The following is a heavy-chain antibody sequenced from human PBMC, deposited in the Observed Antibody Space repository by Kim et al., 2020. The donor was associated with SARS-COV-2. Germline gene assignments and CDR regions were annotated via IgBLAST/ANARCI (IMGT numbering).Heavy chain of an antibody. CDR1: GGSISSSNW. CDR2: IYHSGST. J-gene: IGHJ4*02. Sequence: SETLSLTCAVSGGSISSSNWWSWVRQPPGKGLEWIGEIYHSGSTNYNPSLKSRVTISVDKSKNKFSLKLSSVTAADTAVYYCARVRVAVFSGSRPYFDYWGQGTLVTVSS. V-gene: IGHV4-4*02. D-gene: IGHD6-19*01. CDR3: ARVRVAVFSGSRPYFDY.